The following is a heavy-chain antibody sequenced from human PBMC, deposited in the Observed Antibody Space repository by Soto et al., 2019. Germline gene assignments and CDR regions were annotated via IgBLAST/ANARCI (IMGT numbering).Heavy chain of an antibody. CDR1: GGSFSGYY. D-gene: IGHD3-16*01. V-gene: IGHV4-34*01. J-gene: IGHJ6*03. CDR2: INHSGST. Sequence: SETLSLTCAVYGGSFSGYYWSWIRQPPGKGLEWIGEINHSGSTNYNPSLKSRVTISVDTSKNQFSLKLSSVTAADTAVYYCARLGAWRAVTTLGGSYYYMDVWGKGTTVTVSS. CDR3: ARLGAWRAVTTLGGSYYYMDV.